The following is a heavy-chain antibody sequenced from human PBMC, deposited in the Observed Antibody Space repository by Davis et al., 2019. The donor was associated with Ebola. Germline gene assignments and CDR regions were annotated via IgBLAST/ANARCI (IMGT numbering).Heavy chain of an antibody. D-gene: IGHD1-26*01. J-gene: IGHJ6*02. CDR3: AREGSSYSGSYQYYYYGMDV. V-gene: IGHV3-66*01. Sequence: GESLKISCAASGFTVSSNYMSWVRQAPGKGLEWVSVIYSGGSTYYADSVKGRFTISRDNSKNTLYLQMNSLRAEDTAVYYCAREGSSYSGSYQYYYYGMDVWGQGTTVTVSS. CDR2: IYSGGST. CDR1: GFTVSSNY.